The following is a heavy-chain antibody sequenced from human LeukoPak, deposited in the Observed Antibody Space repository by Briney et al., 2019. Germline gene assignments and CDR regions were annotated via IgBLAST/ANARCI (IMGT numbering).Heavy chain of an antibody. CDR2: ISYDGSNK. V-gene: IGHV3-30*04. J-gene: IGHJ5*02. Sequence: PGGSLRLSCAASGFTFSSYAMHWVRQAPGKGLEWVAVISYDGSNKYYADSVKGRFTISRDNAKNSLYLQMNSLRAEGTAVYYCARAGSGRSPDWFDPWGQGTLVTVSS. CDR1: GFTFSSYA. CDR3: ARAGSGRSPDWFDP. D-gene: IGHD1-26*01.